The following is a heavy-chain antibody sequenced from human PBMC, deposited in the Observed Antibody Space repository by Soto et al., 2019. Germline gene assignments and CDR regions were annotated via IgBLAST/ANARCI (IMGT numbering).Heavy chain of an antibody. J-gene: IGHJ5*02. CDR3: ARAGGTMVRGVIFRWFDP. CDR2: IHYSGTS. D-gene: IGHD3-10*01. CDR1: GDSISIISQY. V-gene: IGHV4-39*07. Sequence: LSLTCSVSGDSISIISQYWGWIRQPPGKGLEWIGSIHYSGTSYYNPSLKSRVTIFVDTSKNQFSLKLSSVTAADTAVYYCARAGGTMVRGVIFRWFDPWGKGTLVTVSS.